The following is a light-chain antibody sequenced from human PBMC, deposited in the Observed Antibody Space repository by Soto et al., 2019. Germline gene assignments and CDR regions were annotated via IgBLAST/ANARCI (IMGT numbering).Light chain of an antibody. CDR2: GVS. V-gene: IGKV3-20*01. CDR3: QQHGSSPLT. CDR1: QSVSSGF. Sequence: IVLTQSPGTLSLSPGERATLSCRASQSVSSGFLAWYQQKPGQAPRLLIYGVSSMATGIPDRFSGSGSGTDFTLTISRLEPEDFAVYYCQQHGSSPLTFGPGTKVDIK. J-gene: IGKJ3*01.